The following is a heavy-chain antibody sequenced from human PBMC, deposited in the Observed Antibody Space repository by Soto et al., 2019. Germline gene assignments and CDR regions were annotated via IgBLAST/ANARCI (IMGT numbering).Heavy chain of an antibody. J-gene: IGHJ3*02. Sequence: SETLSLTCTVSGGSISSYYWSWIRQPPGKGLEWIGYIYYSGSTNYNPSLKSRVTISVDTSKNQFSLKLSSVTAADTAVYYCARHGSGTGYSSGWYNDAFDIWGQGTMVTVSS. CDR2: IYYSGST. CDR1: GGSISSYY. CDR3: ARHGSGTGYSSGWYNDAFDI. D-gene: IGHD6-19*01. V-gene: IGHV4-59*08.